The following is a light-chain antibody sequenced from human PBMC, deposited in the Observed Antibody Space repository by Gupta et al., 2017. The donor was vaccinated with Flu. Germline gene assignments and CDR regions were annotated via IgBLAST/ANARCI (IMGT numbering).Light chain of an antibody. J-gene: IGLJ1*01. CDR3: SLYTSSSTYV. V-gene: IGLV2-18*01. Sequence: QSALTQPPSVSGSPGQSVTISCTGTSSDVGNNNHVSWYQQPPGTAPKLMIYEVSDRPSGVPDRFSGSKSGNTASLTISGLQAEDEADYYCSLYTSSSTYVFGTGTKVTVL. CDR1: SSDVGNNNH. CDR2: EVS.